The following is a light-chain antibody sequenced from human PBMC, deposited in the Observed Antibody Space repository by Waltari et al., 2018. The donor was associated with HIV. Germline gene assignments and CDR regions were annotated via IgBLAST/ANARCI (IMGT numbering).Light chain of an antibody. J-gene: IGKJ1*01. CDR3: QQYYSTPLT. Sequence: SQSVLYSSNNKNYLAWYQQKPGQPPKLLIYWASTRESGVPDRFSGSGSGTDFTLTISSLQAEDVAVYYCQQYYSTPLTFGQGTKVEIK. CDR2: WAS. CDR1: QSVLYSSNNKNY. V-gene: IGKV4-1*01.